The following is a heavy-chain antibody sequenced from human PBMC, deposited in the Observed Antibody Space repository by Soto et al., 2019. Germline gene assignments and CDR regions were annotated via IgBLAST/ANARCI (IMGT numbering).Heavy chain of an antibody. CDR1: GFTFSSYG. CDR3: ARVFRRKYGSGSPPRDYYGMDV. V-gene: IGHV3-33*01. D-gene: IGHD3-10*01. CDR2: IWYDGSNK. J-gene: IGHJ6*02. Sequence: QVQLVESGGGVVQPGRSLRLSCAASGFTFSSYGMHWVRQAPGKGLEWVAVIWYDGSNKYYADSVKGRFTISRDNSKNTLYLQMNSLRAEDTAVYYCARVFRRKYGSGSPPRDYYGMDVWGQGTTVTVSS.